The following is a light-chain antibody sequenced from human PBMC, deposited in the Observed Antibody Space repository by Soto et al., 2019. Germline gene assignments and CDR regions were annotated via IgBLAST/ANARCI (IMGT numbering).Light chain of an antibody. V-gene: IGKV3-20*01. Sequence: EIVMRQSPATLSVSPGERATLSCRASQSVSSNLALYQQKPGQSPRLLIYGASSRATGIPDRFSGSGSGTDFTLTISRLEPEDFAVYYCQQYGSSPLTFGGGTKVDIK. J-gene: IGKJ4*01. CDR3: QQYGSSPLT. CDR1: QSVSSN. CDR2: GAS.